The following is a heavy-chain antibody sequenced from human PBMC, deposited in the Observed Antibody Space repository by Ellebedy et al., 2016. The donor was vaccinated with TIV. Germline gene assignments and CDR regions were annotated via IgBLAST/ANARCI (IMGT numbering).Heavy chain of an antibody. D-gene: IGHD6-13*01. CDR1: GFTFRNYN. CDR2: ISGNSDYI. J-gene: IGHJ2*01. V-gene: IGHV3-21*01. CDR3: ASDPENSSNWYPYFHL. Sequence: GESLKISCAASGFTFRNYNMNLVRQAPGKGLEWVSSISGNSDYIYYADSVEGRFTITRDNAKNSLYRQMNSLRAADTAVYYCASDPENSSNWYPYFHLWGRGTTLVSVSP.